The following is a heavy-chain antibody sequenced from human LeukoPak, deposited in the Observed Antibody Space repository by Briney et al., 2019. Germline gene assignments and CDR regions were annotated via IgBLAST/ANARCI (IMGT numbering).Heavy chain of an antibody. V-gene: IGHV3-23*01. J-gene: IGHJ4*02. CDR3: AKEDDFWSGYFGYYFDY. CDR1: GFTFSSYA. D-gene: IGHD3-3*01. Sequence: GGSLRLSCAASGFTFSSYAMSWVRQAPGKGLEWVSATSGSGGSTYYADSVKGRFTISRDNSKNTLYLQMNSLRAEDTAVYYCAKEDDFWSGYFGYYFDYWGQGTLVTVSS. CDR2: TSGSGGST.